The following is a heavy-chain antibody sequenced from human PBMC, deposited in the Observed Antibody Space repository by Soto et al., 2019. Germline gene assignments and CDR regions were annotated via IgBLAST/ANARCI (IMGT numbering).Heavy chain of an antibody. CDR3: ARVDNRGYFAILTDY. CDR1: GDSLSSGGHY. D-gene: IGHD3-9*01. CDR2: IYDSVNT. J-gene: IGHJ4*02. Sequence: PSETLSLTCTVSGDSLSSGGHYWSWIRQHPGKGLEWIGHIYDSVNTYYSPSLRSRVTISADMSKNQFSLNLRSVTAADTAVYYRARVDNRGYFAILTDYWGQGTLVTVSS. V-gene: IGHV4-31*03.